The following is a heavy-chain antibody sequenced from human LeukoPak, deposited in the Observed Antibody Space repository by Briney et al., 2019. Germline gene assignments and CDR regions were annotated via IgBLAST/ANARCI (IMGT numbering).Heavy chain of an antibody. CDR1: GYTLTELS. CDR3: VRFDSSGFYSEY. V-gene: IGHV3-21*01. CDR2: ISRSGSSI. D-gene: IGHD3-22*01. J-gene: IGHJ4*02. Sequence: ASVKVSCKVSGYTLTELSMHWVRQAPGKGLEWVSSISRSGSSIHYADSLKGRFTISRDNAKNSLYLQMNSLRAEDTAVYYCVRFDSSGFYSEYWGQGTLVTVSS.